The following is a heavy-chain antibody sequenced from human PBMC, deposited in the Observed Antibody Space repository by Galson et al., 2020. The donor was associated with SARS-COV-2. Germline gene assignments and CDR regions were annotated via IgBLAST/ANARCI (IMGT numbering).Heavy chain of an antibody. CDR2: IIPIFGTA. Sequence: SVKVSCKASGGTFSSYAISWVRQAPGQGLEWMGGIIPIFGTANYAQKFQGRVTITADESTSTAYMELSSLRFEDTAVYYCARAREYQLLRADYWGQGTLVTVSS. CDR3: ARAREYQLLRADY. V-gene: IGHV1-69*13. J-gene: IGHJ4*02. CDR1: GGTFSSYA. D-gene: IGHD2-2*01.